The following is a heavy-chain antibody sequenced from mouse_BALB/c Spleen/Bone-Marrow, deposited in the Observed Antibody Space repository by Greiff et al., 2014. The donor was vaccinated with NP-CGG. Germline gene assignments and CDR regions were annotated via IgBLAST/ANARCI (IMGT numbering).Heavy chain of an antibody. CDR3: ARDYYGSSDY. D-gene: IGHD1-1*01. CDR2: INSNGGST. Sequence: EVQLVKSGGGLVQPGGSLKLSCAASGFTFSSYGMSWVRQTPDKRLELVATINSNGGSTYYPDSVKGRFTISRDNAKNTLYLQMSSLKSEDTAMYYCARDYYGSSDYWGQGTTLTVSS. CDR1: GFTFSSYG. J-gene: IGHJ2*01. V-gene: IGHV5-6-3*01.